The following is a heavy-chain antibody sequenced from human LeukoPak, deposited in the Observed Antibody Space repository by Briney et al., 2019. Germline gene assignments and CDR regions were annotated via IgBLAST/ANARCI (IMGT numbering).Heavy chain of an antibody. D-gene: IGHD6-19*01. CDR1: GFTFSSYG. CDR2: SSSGSTI. V-gene: IGHV3-48*04. Sequence: GGSLRLSCAASGFTFSSYGMNWVRQAPGKGLEWVSSSSGSTIYYADSVKGRFTISRDNAKNSLYLQMNSLRAEDTAIYYCAREDSSGLDYWGQGTLVTVSS. J-gene: IGHJ4*02. CDR3: AREDSSGLDY.